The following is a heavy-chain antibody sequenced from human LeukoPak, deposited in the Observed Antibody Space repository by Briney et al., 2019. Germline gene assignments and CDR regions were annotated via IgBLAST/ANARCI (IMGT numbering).Heavy chain of an antibody. Sequence: GGSLRLSCAASGFTFSSYAMSWVRQAPGKGLEWVSAISGSRGSTYYADSVKGRFTISRDNSKNTLYLQMNSLRAEDTAVYYCAKDLQGSSWYSPDYWGQGTLVTVSS. D-gene: IGHD6-13*01. CDR1: GFTFSSYA. J-gene: IGHJ4*02. CDR3: AKDLQGSSWYSPDY. CDR2: ISGSRGST. V-gene: IGHV3-23*01.